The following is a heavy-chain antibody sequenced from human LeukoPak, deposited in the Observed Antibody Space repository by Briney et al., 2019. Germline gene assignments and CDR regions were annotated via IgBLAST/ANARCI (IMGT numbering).Heavy chain of an antibody. CDR2: IYYSGST. J-gene: IGHJ4*02. D-gene: IGHD5-18*01. CDR1: GGSISSYY. Sequence: SETLSLTCTVSGGSISSYYWSWIRQPPGKGLEWIGYIYYSGSTNYNPSLKSRVTISVDTSKNQFSLKLSSVTAADTAVYYCARVAGYSYGPSFDYWGQGTLATVSS. CDR3: ARVAGYSYGPSFDY. V-gene: IGHV4-59*01.